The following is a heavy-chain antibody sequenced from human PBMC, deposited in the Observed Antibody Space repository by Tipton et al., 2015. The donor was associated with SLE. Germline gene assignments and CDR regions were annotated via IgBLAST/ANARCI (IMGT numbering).Heavy chain of an antibody. V-gene: IGHV4-38-2*02. J-gene: IGHJ3*02. Sequence: GLVKPPETLSLSCGVSDYSITSGYYWGWIRQPPGKGLEWIGEINHSGSTNYNPSLKSRATISLDTSRSQFSLTVTPVTAADTAVYYCARDGYYDSSGSDAFDIWGQGTMVTVSS. CDR3: ARDGYYDSSGSDAFDI. CDR1: DYSITSGYY. D-gene: IGHD3-22*01. CDR2: INHSGST.